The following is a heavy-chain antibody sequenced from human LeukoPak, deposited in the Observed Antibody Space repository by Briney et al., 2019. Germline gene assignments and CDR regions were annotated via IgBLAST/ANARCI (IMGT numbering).Heavy chain of an antibody. CDR2: IYHSGST. J-gene: IGHJ4*02. D-gene: IGHD5-18*01. Sequence: SETLSLTCTVSGYSISSGYYWGWIRQPPGKGLEWIGSIYHSGSTYYNPSLKSRVTISVDTSKNQFSLKLSSVTAADTAVYYCASSKRDVDTAMVDYWGQGTLVTVSS. CDR1: GYSISSGYY. CDR3: ASSKRDVDTAMVDY. V-gene: IGHV4-38-2*02.